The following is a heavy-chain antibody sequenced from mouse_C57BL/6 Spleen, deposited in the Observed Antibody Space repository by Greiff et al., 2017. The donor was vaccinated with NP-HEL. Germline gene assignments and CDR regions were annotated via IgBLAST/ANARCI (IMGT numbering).Heavy chain of an antibody. CDR3: ASREEYSGWFAY. V-gene: IGHV1-54*01. CDR2: ISPGSGGT. J-gene: IGHJ3*01. Sequence: QVQLQQSGADLVRPGTSVKVSCKASGYAYTNYLIEWVKQRPGQGLEWIGVISPGSGGTNYNDKFKGKATLTADTSSSTAYMQLSNLTSEDSAGYFCASREEYSGWFAYWGQGTLVTVSA. CDR1: GYAYTNYL. D-gene: IGHD3-1*01.